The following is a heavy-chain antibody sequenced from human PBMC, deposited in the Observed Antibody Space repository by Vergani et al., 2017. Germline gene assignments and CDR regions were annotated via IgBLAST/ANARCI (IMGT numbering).Heavy chain of an antibody. J-gene: IGHJ6*03. CDR1: GFTFSSYS. Sequence: EVQLVESGGGLVKPGGSLRLSCAASGFTFSSYSMNWVRQAPGKGLEWVSSISSSSSYIYYADSVKGRFTISRDNAKNSLYLQMNSLRAEDTAVYYCASAFIVVATNYYYYYMDVWGKGTTVTVSS. D-gene: IGHD1-26*01. CDR2: ISSSSSYI. CDR3: ASAFIVVATNYYYYYMDV. V-gene: IGHV3-21*01.